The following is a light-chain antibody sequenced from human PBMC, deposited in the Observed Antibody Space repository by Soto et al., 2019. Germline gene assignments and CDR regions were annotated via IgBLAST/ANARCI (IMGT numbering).Light chain of an antibody. J-gene: IGKJ1*01. CDR3: QQSYSTPTWT. Sequence: EIVLTQSPATLSLSPGEIATLSCRASQSVSSYLAWYQQKPGQAPRLLIYDASNRATGIPARFSGSGSGTDFTLTISSLQPEDFATYYCQQSYSTPTWTFGQGTKVDIK. CDR2: DAS. CDR1: QSVSSY. V-gene: IGKV3-11*01.